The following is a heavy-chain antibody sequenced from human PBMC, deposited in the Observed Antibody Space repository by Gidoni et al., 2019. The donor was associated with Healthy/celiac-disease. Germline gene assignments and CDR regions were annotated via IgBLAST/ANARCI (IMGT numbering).Heavy chain of an antibody. CDR3: TTDIAPIFGVVIIRYYGMDV. CDR2: IKSKTDGGTT. V-gene: IGHV3-15*01. Sequence: EVQLVESGGGLVKPGGSLRLSCAASGFTFSNAWMSWVRQAPGKGLEWVGRIKSKTDGGTTDYAAPVKGRFTISRVDSKNTLYLQMNSLKTEDTAVYYCTTDIAPIFGVVIIRYYGMDVWGQGTTVTVSS. D-gene: IGHD3-3*01. J-gene: IGHJ6*02. CDR1: GFTFSNAW.